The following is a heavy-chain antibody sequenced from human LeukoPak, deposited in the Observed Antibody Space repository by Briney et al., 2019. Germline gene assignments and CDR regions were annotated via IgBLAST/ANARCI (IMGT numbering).Heavy chain of an antibody. J-gene: IGHJ4*02. V-gene: IGHV3-21*01. CDR1: GFTFSSYS. CDR3: ATRLNNWNDLFDY. CDR2: ISSSSSYI. Sequence: TGGSLRLSCAASGFTFSSYSMNWVRQAPGRGLEWVSSISSSSSYIYYADSVKGRFTISRDNAKNSLYLQMNSLRAEDTAVYYCATRLNNWNDLFDYCGQGTLVTVSS. D-gene: IGHD1-20*01.